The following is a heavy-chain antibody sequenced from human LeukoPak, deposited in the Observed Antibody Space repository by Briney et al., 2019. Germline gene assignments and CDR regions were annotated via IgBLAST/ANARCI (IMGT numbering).Heavy chain of an antibody. D-gene: IGHD3-22*01. Sequence: GASVKVSCKASGYTFTSYAIHWVRQAPGQRLEWMGWISAGNGNTKYSQNFQGRVTFISNTSATTAFMELSSLRSEDTAVYYCARGGREAYYYDSSGYYPLWYWGQGTLVTVSS. V-gene: IGHV1-3*01. J-gene: IGHJ4*02. CDR2: ISAGNGNT. CDR3: ARGGREAYYYDSSGYYPLWY. CDR1: GYTFTSYA.